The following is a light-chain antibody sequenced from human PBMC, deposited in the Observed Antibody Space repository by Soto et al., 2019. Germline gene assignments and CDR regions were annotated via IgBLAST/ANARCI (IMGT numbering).Light chain of an antibody. CDR2: NIS. CDR1: TGAVTSGHS. Sequence: QTVVTQEPSLTVSPGGTVTLTCATSTGAVTSGHSPNWFQQKPGQAPRALIYNISKKHSWTPARFSASLLGGKAALTLSGVHHEDEPDYYCLLYYGGPRVFGGGTKLTVL. CDR3: LLYYGGPRV. J-gene: IGLJ3*02. V-gene: IGLV7-43*01.